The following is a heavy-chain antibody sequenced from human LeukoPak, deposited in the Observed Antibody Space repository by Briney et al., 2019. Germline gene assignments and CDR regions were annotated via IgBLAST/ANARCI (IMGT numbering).Heavy chain of an antibody. CDR1: GFTFSRYW. V-gene: IGHV3-74*01. Sequence: GGSLRLSCAASGFTFSRYWMHWVRDGPGGGLEWVSRVNGDGSTTTYADSVKCRFTISRDNAKNTLYLQMNSLRVEETALYFWAVKGGYNAIDAPFDYSGPGTLVTVSS. J-gene: IGHJ4*02. CDR3: AVKGGYNAIDAPFDY. D-gene: IGHD5-12*01. CDR2: VNGDGSTT.